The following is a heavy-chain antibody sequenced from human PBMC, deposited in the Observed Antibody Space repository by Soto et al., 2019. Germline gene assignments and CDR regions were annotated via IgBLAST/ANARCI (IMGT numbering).Heavy chain of an antibody. Sequence: GGSLRLSCAASGFTFSSYSMNWVRQAPGKGLEWVSYISSSSSTKYYADSVKGRFTISRDNAKNSLYLQMNSLRAEDTAVYYCASQLGNWFDPWGQGTLVTVSS. CDR1: GFTFSSYS. V-gene: IGHV3-48*04. D-gene: IGHD7-27*01. J-gene: IGHJ5*02. CDR3: ASQLGNWFDP. CDR2: ISSSSSTK.